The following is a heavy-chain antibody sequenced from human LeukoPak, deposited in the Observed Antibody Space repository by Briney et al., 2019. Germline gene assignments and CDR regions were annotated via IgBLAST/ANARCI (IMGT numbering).Heavy chain of an antibody. Sequence: GGSLRLSCAASGFTFSSYGMHWVRQAPGKGLEWVAVISYDGSNKYYADSVKGRFTISRDNSKNTLYLQMNSLRAEDTAVYYCAKGREWFGEFGRLVDYWGQGTLVTVSS. CDR2: ISYDGSNK. CDR3: AKGREWFGEFGRLVDY. V-gene: IGHV3-30*18. D-gene: IGHD3-10*01. J-gene: IGHJ4*02. CDR1: GFTFSSYG.